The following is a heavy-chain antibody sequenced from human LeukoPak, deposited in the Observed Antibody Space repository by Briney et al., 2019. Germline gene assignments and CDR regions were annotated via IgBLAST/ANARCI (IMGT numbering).Heavy chain of an antibody. Sequence: SGTLSLTCAVSGGSISSSNWWSWGRQPPGKGLEWIGEIYHSGSTNYNPSLKSRVTISVDKSKNQFSLKLSSVTAADTAVYYCARERYYDFWSGYLEAFDPWGQGTLVTVSS. J-gene: IGHJ5*02. D-gene: IGHD3-3*01. CDR2: IYHSGST. V-gene: IGHV4-4*02. CDR3: ARERYYDFWSGYLEAFDP. CDR1: GGSISSSNW.